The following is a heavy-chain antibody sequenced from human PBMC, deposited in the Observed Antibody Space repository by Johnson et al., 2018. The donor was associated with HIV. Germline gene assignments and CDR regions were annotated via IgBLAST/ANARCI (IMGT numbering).Heavy chain of an antibody. CDR3: AKDQGYWGDDAFDV. D-gene: IGHD7-27*01. J-gene: IGHJ3*01. Sequence: QEQLVESGGGVVQPGRSLRLSCAGSGFTFRSYAMQWVRQAPGKGLEWVAAISYDGNNKNFADSVKGRFTISRDNSKKTLYLQMNSLRAEDTALYYCAKDQGYWGDDAFDVWGQGTLVIVYS. CDR1: GFTFRSYA. V-gene: IGHV3-30*04. CDR2: ISYDGNNK.